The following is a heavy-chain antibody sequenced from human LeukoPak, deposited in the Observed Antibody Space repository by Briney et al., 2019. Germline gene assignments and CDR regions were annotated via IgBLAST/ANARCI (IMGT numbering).Heavy chain of an antibody. J-gene: IGHJ4*02. CDR3: ARHGGHIAVAGSLDY. V-gene: IGHV4-59*08. CDR1: GGSISSYY. CDR2: IYYCGST. Sequence: SETLSLTCTVSGGSISSYYWSWIRQPPGKGLEWIGYIYYCGSTNYNPSLKSRVTISVDTSKNQFSLKLSSVTAADTAVYYCARHGGHIAVAGSLDYWGQGTLVTVSS. D-gene: IGHD6-19*01.